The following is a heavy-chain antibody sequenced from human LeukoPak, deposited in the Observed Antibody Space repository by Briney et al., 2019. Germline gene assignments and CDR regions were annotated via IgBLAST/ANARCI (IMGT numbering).Heavy chain of an antibody. CDR2: ISGSGAIT. J-gene: IGHJ6*02. Sequence: GGSLRLSCAASGFTFSSYAMSWVRQAPGKGLEWVSVISGSGAITYYADSVKGRFTISRDNSGNTVNLQMNSLRVEDTAVYYCAKEMVAAAGAWTYGVDVWGQGTTVTVSS. V-gene: IGHV3-23*01. CDR3: AKEMVAAAGAWTYGVDV. D-gene: IGHD6-13*01. CDR1: GFTFSSYA.